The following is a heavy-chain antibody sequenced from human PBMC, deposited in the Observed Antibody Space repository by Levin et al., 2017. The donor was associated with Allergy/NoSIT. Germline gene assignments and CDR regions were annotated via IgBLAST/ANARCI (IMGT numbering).Heavy chain of an antibody. CDR3: ARDQHSSGWNAADY. Sequence: GGSLRLSCAASKFPFSSYAMHWVRQAPGKGLEWVAGISHDGSNKYYADSVKGRFTIYRDNSKNTLYLDMNSLRGEDTAVYVCARDQHSSGWNAADYWGQGTLVTVSS. CDR2: ISHDGSNK. V-gene: IGHV3-30*03. CDR1: KFPFSSYA. D-gene: IGHD6-19*01. J-gene: IGHJ4*02.